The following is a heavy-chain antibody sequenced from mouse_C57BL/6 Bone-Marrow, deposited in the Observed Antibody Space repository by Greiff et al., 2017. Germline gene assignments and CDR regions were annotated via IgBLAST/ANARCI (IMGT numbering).Heavy chain of an antibody. CDR1: GFSLTSFG. J-gene: IGHJ1*03. CDR3: ARRGLLWHWYFDV. Sequence: VQGVESGPGLVQPSQSLSITCTVSGFSLTSFGVHWVRQSPGKGLEWLGVIWSGGSTDYNAAFISRLSISKDNSKSQVFFKMNSLQADDTAIYYCARRGLLWHWYFDVWGTGTTVTVSS. D-gene: IGHD2-1*01. V-gene: IGHV2-2*01. CDR2: IWSGGST.